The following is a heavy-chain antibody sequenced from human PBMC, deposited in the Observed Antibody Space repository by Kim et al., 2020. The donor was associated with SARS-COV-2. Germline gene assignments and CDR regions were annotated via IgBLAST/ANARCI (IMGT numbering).Heavy chain of an antibody. CDR3: ASPHTYDILTGYVPFDI. Sequence: SVKVSCKASGGTFSSYAISWVRQAPGQGLEWMGRIIPILGIANYAQKFQGRVTITADKSPSTAYMELSSLRSEETAVYYCASPHTYDILTGYVPFDIWGQGTMVTVAS. J-gene: IGHJ3*02. D-gene: IGHD3-9*01. CDR2: IIPILGIA. CDR1: GGTFSSYA. V-gene: IGHV1-69*04.